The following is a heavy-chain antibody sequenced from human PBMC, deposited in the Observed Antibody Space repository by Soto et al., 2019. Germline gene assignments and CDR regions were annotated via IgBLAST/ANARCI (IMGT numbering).Heavy chain of an antibody. Sequence: SETLSLTCAVSSGSISSSNWWSWVRQPPGKGLEWIGEIYHSGSTNYNPSLKSRVTISVDKPKNQFSLKLSSVTAADTAVYYCARMAGSGGWFDPWGQGTLVTVSS. CDR2: IYHSGST. J-gene: IGHJ5*02. CDR3: ARMAGSGGWFDP. CDR1: SGSISSSNW. V-gene: IGHV4-4*02.